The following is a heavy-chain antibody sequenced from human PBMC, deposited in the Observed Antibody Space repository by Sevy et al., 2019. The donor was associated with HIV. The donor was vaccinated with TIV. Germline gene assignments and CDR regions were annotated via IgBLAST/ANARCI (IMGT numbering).Heavy chain of an antibody. Sequence: SETLSLTCTVSGGSISSYYWSWIRQPAGKGLEWIGRIYTSGSTNYNPSLKSRVTMSVDTFKNQFSLKLSSVTAADTAVYYCARDQWYYYDSSGYYFDYHDAFDIWGQGTMVTVSS. CDR1: GGSISSYY. J-gene: IGHJ3*02. D-gene: IGHD3-22*01. CDR3: ARDQWYYYDSSGYYFDYHDAFDI. CDR2: IYTSGST. V-gene: IGHV4-4*07.